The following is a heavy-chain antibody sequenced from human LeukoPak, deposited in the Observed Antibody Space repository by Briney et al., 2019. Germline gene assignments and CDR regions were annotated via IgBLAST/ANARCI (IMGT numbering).Heavy chain of an antibody. Sequence: EPSETLSLTGSGSGGSISRYYWSWIRQPPGKGLEWIGYIYYSGSTNYNPSLKSRVTISVDTSKNQFSLKLSSVTAADTAVYYCARGISTVTEYYFDYWGQGTLVTVSS. CDR3: ARGISTVTEYYFDY. CDR2: IYYSGST. D-gene: IGHD4-17*01. J-gene: IGHJ4*02. CDR1: GGSISRYY. V-gene: IGHV4-59*01.